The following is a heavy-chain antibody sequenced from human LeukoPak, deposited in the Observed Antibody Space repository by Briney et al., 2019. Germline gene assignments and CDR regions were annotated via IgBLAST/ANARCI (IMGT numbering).Heavy chain of an antibody. D-gene: IGHD2-2*01. V-gene: IGHV1-3*01. CDR2: INAGNGNT. CDR3: ARDAIYCSSTSCYLFDP. Sequence: ASVKVSCKASGYTFTSYAMHWVRQAPGQRLEWMGWINAGNGNTKYSQKFQGRVTITRDTSASTAYMELRSLRSDDTAVYYCARDAIYCSSTSCYLFDPWGQGTLVTVSS. CDR1: GYTFTSYA. J-gene: IGHJ5*02.